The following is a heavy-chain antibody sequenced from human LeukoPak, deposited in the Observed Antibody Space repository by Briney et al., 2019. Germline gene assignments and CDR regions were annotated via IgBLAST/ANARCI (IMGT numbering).Heavy chain of an antibody. CDR3: STMSAIFGVVIPDY. J-gene: IGHJ4*02. Sequence: GGSLRLSCAVSGFVFSDAWMSWVRQAPGKGLEWVGRIKSKTNGGTTDYAVPVKGRFSISRDDSKNTLFLQMYSLRTEDTGVYYCSTMSAIFGVVIPDYWGQGTLVSVSP. CDR1: GFVFSDAW. CDR2: IKSKTNGGTT. V-gene: IGHV3-15*01. D-gene: IGHD3-3*01.